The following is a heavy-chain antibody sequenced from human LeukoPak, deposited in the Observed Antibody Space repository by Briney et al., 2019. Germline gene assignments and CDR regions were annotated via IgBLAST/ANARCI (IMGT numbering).Heavy chain of an antibody. J-gene: IGHJ3*01. CDR3: AREISMFVNAFDL. D-gene: IGHD3-10*02. CDR1: GFTFSNSG. V-gene: IGHV3-33*01. CDR2: IWYDGSNE. Sequence: GGSLGLSCAASGFTFSNSGMHWVRQAPGKGLEWVAVIWYDGSNEYYADAVKGRFIISRDNSKNTVHLQMNSLRVEDTSVYYCAREISMFVNAFDLWGQGTLVAVSS.